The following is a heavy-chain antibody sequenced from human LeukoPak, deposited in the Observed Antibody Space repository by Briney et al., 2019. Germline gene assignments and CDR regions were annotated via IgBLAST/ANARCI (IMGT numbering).Heavy chain of an antibody. D-gene: IGHD1-26*01. CDR1: GYTFTGYY. CDR3: ARDLESGSYPNY. Sequence: ASVKVSCKASGYTFTGYYMHWVRQAPGQGLEWMGWINPNSGGTNYAQKFQGRVTMTRDTSISTAYMELSRLRSDDTAVYYCARDLESGSYPNYWGQGTLVTVSS. CDR2: INPNSGGT. V-gene: IGHV1-2*02. J-gene: IGHJ4*02.